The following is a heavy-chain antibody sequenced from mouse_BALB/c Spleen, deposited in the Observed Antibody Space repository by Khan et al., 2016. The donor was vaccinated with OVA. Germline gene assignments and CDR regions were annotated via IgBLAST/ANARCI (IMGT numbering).Heavy chain of an antibody. D-gene: IGHD1-1*01. CDR3: ARHNYGPFAY. J-gene: IGHJ3*01. V-gene: IGHV5-9-3*01. Sequence: EVELVESGGGLVKPGGSLKLSCIAPGFTFSTFAMSWVRQTPEKRLEWVATINSDGDYTYYPDSVKGRFTISRDSAKNTLSLQMSSLRSDDTAKYYCARHNYGPFAYWGQGTLVTVSA. CDR2: INSDGDYT. CDR1: GFTFSTFA.